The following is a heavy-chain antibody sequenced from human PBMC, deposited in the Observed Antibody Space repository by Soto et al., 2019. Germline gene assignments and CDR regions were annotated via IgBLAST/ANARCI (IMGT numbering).Heavy chain of an antibody. CDR3: ARDGRIRRPDWYFDL. J-gene: IGHJ2*01. CDR1: GFTFSSYE. D-gene: IGHD2-15*01. V-gene: IGHV3-48*03. CDR2: ISRSGSTI. Sequence: GGSLRLSCAASGFTFSSYEMNWVRQAPGKGLEWVSYISRSGSTIYYADSVKGRATISRDNAKNSLYLQMNSLRAEDTAVYYCARDGRIRRPDWYFDLWGRGTLVTVSS.